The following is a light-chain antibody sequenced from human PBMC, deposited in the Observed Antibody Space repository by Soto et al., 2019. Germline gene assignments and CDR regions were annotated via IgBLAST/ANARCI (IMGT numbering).Light chain of an antibody. CDR1: SSDVGGYEH. CDR2: DVS. J-gene: IGLJ2*01. V-gene: IGLV2-8*01. CDR3: SSYAGSDNML. Sequence: QSALTQPPSASGSPGQSVTLSCTGSSSDVGGYEHVSWYQQHPGRVPKPLIYDVSKRLSGVPDRFSGSKSGNTASLTVSGLQAEDEADYYCSSYAGSDNMLFGGGTKVTVL.